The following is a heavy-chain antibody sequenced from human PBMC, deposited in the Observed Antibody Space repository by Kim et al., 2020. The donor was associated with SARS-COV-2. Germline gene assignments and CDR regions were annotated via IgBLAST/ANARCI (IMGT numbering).Heavy chain of an antibody. CDR3: ATDGPCMDIVATKGLDY. J-gene: IGHJ4*02. CDR2: FDPEDGET. V-gene: IGHV1-24*01. D-gene: IGHD5-12*01. Sequence: ASVKVSCEVSGYTLTELSMHWVRQAPGKGLEWLGGFDPEDGETSFAQKFQGRVTMTEHTSTDTAYMELSSLRSEDTAVYYCATDGPCMDIVATKGLDYWGEGTPDAVSS. CDR1: GYTLTELS.